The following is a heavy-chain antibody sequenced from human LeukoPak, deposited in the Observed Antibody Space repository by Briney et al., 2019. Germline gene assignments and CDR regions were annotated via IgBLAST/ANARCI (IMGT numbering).Heavy chain of an antibody. CDR3: AKFEKRDYGDYYFDY. CDR1: GFTFSSYA. CDR2: ISGSGGST. V-gene: IGHV3-23*01. J-gene: IGHJ4*02. D-gene: IGHD4-17*01. Sequence: PGGSPRLSCAASGFTFSSYAMSWVRQAPGKGLEWVSAISGSGGSTYYADSVKGRFTISRDNSKNTLCLQMNSLRAEDTAVYYCAKFEKRDYGDYYFDYWGQGTLVTVSS.